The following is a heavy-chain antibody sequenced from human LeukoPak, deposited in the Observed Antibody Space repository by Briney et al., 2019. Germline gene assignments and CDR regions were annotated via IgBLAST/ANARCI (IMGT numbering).Heavy chain of an antibody. CDR3: VRDAQRGFDYSNSLQY. V-gene: IGHV3-33*01. Sequence: GGSLRLSCEASGFIFNHYALHWVRQAPHKGLEWVAVIWSDGTNRYYADSVKGRFSIFRDDSQKRVFLQMNSLRAEDTAVYYCVRDAQRGFDYSNSLQYWGQGALVTVSS. J-gene: IGHJ4*02. CDR2: IWSDGTNR. CDR1: GFIFNHYA. D-gene: IGHD4-11*01.